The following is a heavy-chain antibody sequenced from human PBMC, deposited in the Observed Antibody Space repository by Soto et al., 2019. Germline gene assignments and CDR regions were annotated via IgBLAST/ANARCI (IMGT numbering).Heavy chain of an antibody. CDR2: IYYSGST. V-gene: IGHV4-31*03. J-gene: IGHJ4*02. CDR3: ARGSTIFGVVILGY. CDR1: GGSISSGGYY. D-gene: IGHD3-3*01. Sequence: QVQLQESGPGLVKTSRTLSLTCTVSGGSISSGGYYWSWIRQHPGKGLEWIGYIYYSGSTYYNPSLKSRVTISVDTSKNQFSLKLSSVTAADTAVYYCARGSTIFGVVILGYWGQGTLVTVSS.